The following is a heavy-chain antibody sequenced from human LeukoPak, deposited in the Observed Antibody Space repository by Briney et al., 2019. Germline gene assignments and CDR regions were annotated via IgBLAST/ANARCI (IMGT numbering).Heavy chain of an antibody. D-gene: IGHD6-19*01. CDR3: ATQLNYSSGWYYFDY. CDR1: GGSISSYH. V-gene: IGHV4-59*01. Sequence: SETLSLTCTVSGGSISSYHWSWVRQPPGKGLEWIGYIYYSGSTNYNPSLKSRVTISVDTSKNQFSLKLSSVTAADTAVYYCATQLNYSSGWYYFDYWGQGTLVTVSS. J-gene: IGHJ4*02. CDR2: IYYSGST.